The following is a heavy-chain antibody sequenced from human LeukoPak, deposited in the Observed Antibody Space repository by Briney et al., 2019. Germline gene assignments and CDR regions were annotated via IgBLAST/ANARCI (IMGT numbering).Heavy chain of an antibody. CDR1: GFTFDDYG. Sequence: PGGSLRLSCAASGFTFDDYGMSWVRQAPGKGLEWVSVIYSGGGTYYADSVKGRFTISRDNSKNTLYLQMNSLRAEDTAVYYCARDSSGLDDAFDIWGQGTMVTVSS. V-gene: IGHV3-66*01. CDR2: IYSGGGT. J-gene: IGHJ3*02. D-gene: IGHD3-22*01. CDR3: ARDSSGLDDAFDI.